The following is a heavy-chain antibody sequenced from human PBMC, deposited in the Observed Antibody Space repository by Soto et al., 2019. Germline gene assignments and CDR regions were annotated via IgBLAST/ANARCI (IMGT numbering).Heavy chain of an antibody. CDR3: AKDRTNYYGSGKDGGGYYYYGMDV. J-gene: IGHJ6*02. CDR1: GFTFSSYG. Sequence: QVQLVESGGGVVQPGRSLRLSCAASGFTFSSYGMHWVRQAPGKGLEWVAVISYDGSNKYYADSVKGRFTISRDNSKNTLYLQMNSLRAEDTAVYYCAKDRTNYYGSGKDGGGYYYYGMDVWGQGTTVTVSS. D-gene: IGHD3-10*01. CDR2: ISYDGSNK. V-gene: IGHV3-30*18.